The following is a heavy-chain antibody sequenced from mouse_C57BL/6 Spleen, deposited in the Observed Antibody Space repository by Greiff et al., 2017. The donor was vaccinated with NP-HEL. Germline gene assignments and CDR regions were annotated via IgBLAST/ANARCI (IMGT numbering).Heavy chain of an antibody. CDR2: IYPGSGST. Sequence: QVQLQQPGAELVKPGASVKMSCKASGYTFTSYWITWVKQRPGHGLEWIGDIYPGSGSTNYNEKFKSKATLTVDTSSSTAYMQLSSLTSEDSAVYYCARCEGYYAMDYWGQGTSVTVSS. J-gene: IGHJ4*01. CDR3: ARCEGYYAMDY. V-gene: IGHV1-55*01. CDR1: GYTFTSYW.